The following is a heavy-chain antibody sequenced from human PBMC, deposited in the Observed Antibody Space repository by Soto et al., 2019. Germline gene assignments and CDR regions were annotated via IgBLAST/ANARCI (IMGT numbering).Heavy chain of an antibody. CDR3: ASPGVYSGSPYTFDY. CDR1: GGTFSSYA. CDR2: IIPIFGTA. D-gene: IGHD1-26*01. V-gene: IGHV1-69*13. J-gene: IGHJ4*02. Sequence: SVKVSCKASGGTFSSYAISWVRQAPGQGLEWMGGIIPIFGTANYAQKFQGRVTITADESTSTAYMELSSLRSEDTAVYYCASPGVYSGSPYTFDYWGQGTLVTVSS.